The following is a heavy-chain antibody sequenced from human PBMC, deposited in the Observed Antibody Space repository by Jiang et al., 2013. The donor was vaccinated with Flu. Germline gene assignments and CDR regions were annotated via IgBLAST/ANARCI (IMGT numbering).Heavy chain of an antibody. CDR1: GFTFSDHY. Sequence: QLLESGGGLVQPGGSLRLSYAASGFTFSDHYMEWVRQAPGKGLEWVGRSRNKANRYTTDYAASVTGRFTISRDDSNNLLYLHIKSLKIEDTAVYYCARLWGYGGNLAFDSWGQGTLVTVSS. CDR2: SRNKANRYTT. V-gene: IGHV3-72*01. D-gene: IGHD4-23*01. CDR3: ARLWGYGGNLAFDS. J-gene: IGHJ4*02.